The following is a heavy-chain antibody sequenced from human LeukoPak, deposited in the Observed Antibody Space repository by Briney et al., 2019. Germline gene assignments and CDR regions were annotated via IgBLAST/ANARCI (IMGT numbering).Heavy chain of an antibody. Sequence: PGGSLRLSCETSGFTFSDYYISWIRQAPGKGLEWLSHISGSGTTKYYADSVEGRFTISRDNTRNTLYLQLNSLRAEDTAMYFCARDSRSSDWSGDFDYWGQGTLVTVSS. CDR3: ARDSRSSDWSGDFDY. CDR2: ISGSGTTK. D-gene: IGHD6-19*01. V-gene: IGHV3-11*01. CDR1: GFTFSDYY. J-gene: IGHJ4*02.